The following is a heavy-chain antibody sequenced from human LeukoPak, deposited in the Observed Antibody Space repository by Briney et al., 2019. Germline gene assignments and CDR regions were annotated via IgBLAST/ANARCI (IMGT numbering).Heavy chain of an antibody. D-gene: IGHD5-24*01. Sequence: GRSLRLSCAASGFTFSSYGMHWVRQAPGKGLERVAVISYDGSNKYYADSVKGRFTISRDNSKNTLYLQMHSLRAEDTAVYYCARETYGYTYYFDYWGQGTLVTVSS. J-gene: IGHJ4*02. CDR2: ISYDGSNK. V-gene: IGHV3-30*03. CDR3: ARETYGYTYYFDY. CDR1: GFTFSSYG.